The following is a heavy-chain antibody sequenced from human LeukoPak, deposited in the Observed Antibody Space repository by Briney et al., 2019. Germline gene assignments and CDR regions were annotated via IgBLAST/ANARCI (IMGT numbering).Heavy chain of an antibody. Sequence: GGSLRLSCAASGFTFSSYSMNWVRQAPGKGLEWVSSISSSSSYIYYADSVKGRFTISRDNAKNSLYLQMNSLRAEDTAVYYCARDRAGYNIPDLFDYWGQGTLVTVSS. CDR3: ARDRAGYNIPDLFDY. J-gene: IGHJ4*02. V-gene: IGHV3-21*04. CDR2: ISSSSSYI. CDR1: GFTFSSYS. D-gene: IGHD5-24*01.